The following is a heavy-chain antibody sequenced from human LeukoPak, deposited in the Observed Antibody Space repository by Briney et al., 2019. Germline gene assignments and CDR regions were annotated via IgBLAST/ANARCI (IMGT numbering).Heavy chain of an antibody. Sequence: QSGGSLRLSCAASGFTFSSYAMSWVRQAPGKGLEWVSAISSSGGSTYYADSVKGRFTISRDNSKNTLYLQMNSLRAEDTAVYYCAKGLVCCGSYYDYWGQGTLVTVSS. V-gene: IGHV3-23*01. D-gene: IGHD3-16*01. CDR1: GFTFSSYA. CDR2: ISSSGGST. J-gene: IGHJ4*02. CDR3: AKGLVCCGSYYDY.